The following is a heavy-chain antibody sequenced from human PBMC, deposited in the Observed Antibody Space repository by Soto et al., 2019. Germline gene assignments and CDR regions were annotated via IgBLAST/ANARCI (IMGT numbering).Heavy chain of an antibody. V-gene: IGHV1-69*12. D-gene: IGHD2-15*01. CDR3: ARQVVEAADGVWFVP. Sequence: HVQLVQSGAEVKKPGSSVKVSCKASGDTFSSHAINWLRQAPGQGLEWMGGVIPLFGPPNYAQKFQGRVTITADESTRTAYMELSSLRSEDTAVYYCARQVVEAADGVWFVPWGQGTLVTVSS. CDR2: VIPLFGPP. CDR1: GDTFSSHA. J-gene: IGHJ5*02.